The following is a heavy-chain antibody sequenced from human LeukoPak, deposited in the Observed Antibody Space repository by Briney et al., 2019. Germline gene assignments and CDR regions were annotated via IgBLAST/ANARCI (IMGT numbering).Heavy chain of an antibody. CDR3: ARDQFGGSSWYEGY. CDR2: ISSSSSYI. Sequence: GGSLGLSCAASGFTVSSNYMSWVRQAPGKGLEWVSSISSSSSYIYYADSVKGRFTISRDNAKNSLYLQMNSLRAEDTAVYYCARDQFGGSSWYEGYWGQGTLVTVSS. V-gene: IGHV3-21*01. D-gene: IGHD6-13*01. CDR1: GFTVSSNY. J-gene: IGHJ4*02.